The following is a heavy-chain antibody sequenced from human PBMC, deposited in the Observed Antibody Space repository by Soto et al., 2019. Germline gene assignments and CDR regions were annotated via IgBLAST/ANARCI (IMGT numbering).Heavy chain of an antibody. CDR2: IDGSGRNT. V-gene: IGHV3-23*01. Sequence: EVQLLESGGGLVQPGGSLRLSCAASGFTFSSYAMSWVRQAPGKGREWVSGIDGSGRNTYYADSVKGRFTISRDNSKNTLSVQMDSLRVEDTALYYCAKDGGSVCSGGTCYFQAPDYWGQGTLVTVSS. CDR1: GFTFSSYA. D-gene: IGHD2-15*01. CDR3: AKDGGSVCSGGTCYFQAPDY. J-gene: IGHJ4*02.